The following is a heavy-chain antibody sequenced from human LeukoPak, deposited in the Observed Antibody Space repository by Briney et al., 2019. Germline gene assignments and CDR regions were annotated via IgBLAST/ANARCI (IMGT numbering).Heavy chain of an antibody. CDR3: ARYSGYAWGIVNAY. D-gene: IGHD5-12*01. Sequence: SETLSLTCAVYGGSFSGYYWGWIRQPPGKGLEWIGEINHRGSTNYNPSLKSRVTISVDTSKNQFSLKLSSVTAADTAVYYCARYSGYAWGIVNAYWGQRTLVTVSS. CDR1: GGSFSGYY. V-gene: IGHV4-34*01. CDR2: INHRGST. J-gene: IGHJ1*01.